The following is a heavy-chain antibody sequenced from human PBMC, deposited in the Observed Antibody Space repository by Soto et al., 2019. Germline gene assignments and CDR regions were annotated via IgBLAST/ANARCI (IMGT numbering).Heavy chain of an antibody. CDR1: GFTFSNYG. J-gene: IGHJ4*02. CDR2: IAYDGSSE. D-gene: IGHD6-19*01. CDR3: ARDREAVAGLIDY. Sequence: QVQLVESGGGVVQPGRSLRLSCAASGFTFSNYGMHWVRQAPGKGLDGVAVIAYDGSSEYHADSVKCRFTISRDNSKNTLYLQMNSLRAEDTAVYYCARDREAVAGLIDYWGQGILVTVSS. V-gene: IGHV3-30*03.